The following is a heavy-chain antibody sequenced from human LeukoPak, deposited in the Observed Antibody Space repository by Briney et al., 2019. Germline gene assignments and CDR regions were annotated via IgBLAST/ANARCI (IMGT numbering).Heavy chain of an antibody. D-gene: IGHD3-22*01. J-gene: IGHJ4*02. Sequence: ASVRVSCTASGYTFTSYGISWVRQAPGQGLEWMGWISAYNGNTNYAQTLQGRVTMTTDTSASTAYMELRSLRSDDTAVYYCVREEYYYDSSGPGYWGQGSLVTVSS. V-gene: IGHV1-18*01. CDR2: ISAYNGNT. CDR1: GYTFTSYG. CDR3: VREEYYYDSSGPGY.